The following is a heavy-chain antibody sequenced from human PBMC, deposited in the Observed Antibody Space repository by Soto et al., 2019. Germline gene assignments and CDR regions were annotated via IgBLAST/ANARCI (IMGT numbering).Heavy chain of an antibody. J-gene: IGHJ4*02. CDR2: IWSDGSRI. CDR1: GFTFSSYG. Sequence: GGSLRLSCAASGFTFSSYGMHWVRQAPGKGLEWVAAIWSDGSRIYYSDSVKGRFTISRDNSKKTLFLQMNSLRADDTAVYYCASGNVHYESGWYSDYWGQGTLVTVSS. CDR3: ASGNVHYESGWYSDY. V-gene: IGHV3-33*01. D-gene: IGHD6-19*01.